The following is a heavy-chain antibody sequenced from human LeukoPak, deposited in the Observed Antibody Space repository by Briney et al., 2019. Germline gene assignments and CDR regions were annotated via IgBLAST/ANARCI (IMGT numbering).Heavy chain of an antibody. CDR1: GYTFTDYY. CDR3: AVAPGDY. CDR2: INPNSDYT. D-gene: IGHD2-21*01. V-gene: IGHV1-2*02. J-gene: IGHJ4*02. Sequence: GASVKVSCKASGYTFTDYYIHWVRQAPGQGLEWMGWINPNSDYTFYAQKFQGRVTLTRGTSISTVYMELTTLTSDDTALYYCAVAPGDYWGQGTLVSVSA.